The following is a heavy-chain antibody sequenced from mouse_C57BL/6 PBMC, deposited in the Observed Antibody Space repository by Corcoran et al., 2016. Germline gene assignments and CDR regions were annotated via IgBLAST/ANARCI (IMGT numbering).Heavy chain of an antibody. V-gene: IGHV1-80*01. CDR3: AREEEAYAFAY. Sequence: QVQLQQSGAELVKHGASVKISCKAYGYAFSSYWMNWVKQRPGKGLEWIGQIYPGDGDTNYNGKFKGKATLTADKSSSTAYMQLSSLTSEDSAVYFCAREEEAYAFAYWCQGTLVTVSA. CDR2: IYPGDGDT. D-gene: IGHD1-1*02. CDR1: GYAFSSYW. J-gene: IGHJ3*01.